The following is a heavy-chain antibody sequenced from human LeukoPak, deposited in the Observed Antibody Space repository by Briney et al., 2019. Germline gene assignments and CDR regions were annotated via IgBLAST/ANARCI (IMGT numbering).Heavy chain of an antibody. CDR2: ISFDGRVK. D-gene: IGHD2-8*01. J-gene: IGHJ2*01. CDR1: GFTFSSVS. V-gene: IGHV3-30*18. Sequence: GRSLRLSCAASGFTFSSVSLHWVRQAPGQGPEWVAVISFDGRVKYYGDSVKGRFTISRDNPKNTVYLEMNSLRAEDTAVYYCAKEYAHDNWFFELWGRGTLVTVSA. CDR3: AKEYAHDNWFFEL.